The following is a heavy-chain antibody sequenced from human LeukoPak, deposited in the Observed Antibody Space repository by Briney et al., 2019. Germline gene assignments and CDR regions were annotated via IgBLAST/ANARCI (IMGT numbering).Heavy chain of an antibody. J-gene: IGHJ3*02. V-gene: IGHV1-2*02. CDR2: MHPNSGGT. CDR3: ARHTTIFGVAIIDI. Sequence: GASVKVSCKASGYTFTDYYMHWLRQAPGHGLEWMGWMHPNSGGTNYAQKFQGRVTMTRDTSISTAYMDLSSLRSDDTAVYYCARHTTIFGVAIIDIWGQGTMVTVSS. D-gene: IGHD3-3*01. CDR1: GYTFTDYY.